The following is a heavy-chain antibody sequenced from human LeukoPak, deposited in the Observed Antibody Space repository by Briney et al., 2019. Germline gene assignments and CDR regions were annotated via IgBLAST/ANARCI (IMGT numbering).Heavy chain of an antibody. CDR3: ARDTPTYDSSGSTPIDY. D-gene: IGHD3-22*01. J-gene: IGHJ4*02. CDR2: SNPNSGGT. V-gene: IGHV1-2*02. CDR1: GYTFTGYY. Sequence: ASVKVSCKASGYTFTGYYMHWVRQAPGQGLEWRGWSNPNSGGTNYAQKSQGRVTMTRDTSICTAYMELSRLRSDDTAVYYCARDTPTYDSSGSTPIDYWGQGTLVTVSS.